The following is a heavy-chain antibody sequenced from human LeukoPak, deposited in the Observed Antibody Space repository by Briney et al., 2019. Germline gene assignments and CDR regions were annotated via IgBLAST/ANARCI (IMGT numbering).Heavy chain of an antibody. D-gene: IGHD3-3*01. J-gene: IGHJ6*02. CDR2: INPSGGST. V-gene: IGHV1-46*01. CDR3: ARDWTFDDFWSGYSHGMDV. CDR1: GYTFTSYY. Sequence: GASVKVSCKASGYTFTSYYMHWVRQAPGQGLEWMGIINPSGGSTSYAQKFQGRVTMTRDTSTSTVYMELSSLRSEDTAVYYCARDWTFDDFWSGYSHGMDVWGQGTMVTVSS.